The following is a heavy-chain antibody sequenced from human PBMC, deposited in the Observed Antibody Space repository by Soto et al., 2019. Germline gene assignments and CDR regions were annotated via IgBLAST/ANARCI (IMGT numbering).Heavy chain of an antibody. J-gene: IGHJ4*02. Sequence: QVQLVESGGGVVQPGRSLRLSCAASGFTFSSYGMHWVRQAPGKGLEWVAVISYDGSNKYYADSVKGRFTISRDNSKNKLYLQMNSLRAEDTAVYYCAKENVEMALWDWGQGTLVTVSS. V-gene: IGHV3-30*18. CDR2: ISYDGSNK. CDR1: GFTFSSYG. CDR3: AKENVEMALWD. D-gene: IGHD3-10*01.